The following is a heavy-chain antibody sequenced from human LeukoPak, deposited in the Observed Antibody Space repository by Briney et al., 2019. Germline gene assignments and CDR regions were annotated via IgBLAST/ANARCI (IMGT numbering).Heavy chain of an antibody. CDR3: AKDFGDYGPFPYWYFDL. CDR2: ISGSGGST. D-gene: IGHD4-17*01. CDR1: GFTFSSYA. Sequence: GGSLRLSCAASGFTFSSYAMSWVRQAPGKGLEWVSAISGSGGSTYYADSVKGRFTISRDNSKNTLYLQMNSLRAEDTAVYYCAKDFGDYGPFPYWYFDLWGRGTLVTVSS. J-gene: IGHJ2*01. V-gene: IGHV3-23*01.